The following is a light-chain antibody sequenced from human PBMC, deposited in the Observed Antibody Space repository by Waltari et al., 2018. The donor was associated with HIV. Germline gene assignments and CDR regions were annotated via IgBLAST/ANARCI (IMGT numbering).Light chain of an antibody. J-gene: IGLJ2*01. CDR1: SSDVATYKL. CDR2: EVS. Sequence: QSALTQPASVSGSPGQSITIHCTRTSSDVATYKLVSWYQQHPGKAPKLMIYEVSKRPSGVSDRFSGSKSGDTASLTISGLQAEDEADYYCCSYVSNVIFGGGTKLTVL. V-gene: IGLV2-23*02. CDR3: CSYVSNVI.